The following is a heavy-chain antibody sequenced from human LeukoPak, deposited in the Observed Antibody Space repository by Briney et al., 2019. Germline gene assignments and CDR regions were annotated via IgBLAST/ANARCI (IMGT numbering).Heavy chain of an antibody. V-gene: IGHV1-8*01. CDR2: MNPNSGNT. CDR1: GYTFTSYD. J-gene: IGHJ6*02. D-gene: IGHD6-19*01. Sequence: ASVKVSCKASGYTFTSYDINWVRQATGQGLEWMGWMNPNSGNTGYAQKFQGRVTMTRNTSISTAYMELGSLRSEDTAVYYCARNGYSSGWISYYYYYYGMDVWGQGTTVTVSS. CDR3: ARNGYSSGWISYYYYYYGMDV.